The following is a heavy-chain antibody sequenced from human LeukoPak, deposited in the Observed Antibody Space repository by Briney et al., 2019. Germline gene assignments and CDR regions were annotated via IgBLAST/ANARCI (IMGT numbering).Heavy chain of an antibody. J-gene: IGHJ4*02. CDR3: ARDGVASGWYVPVVDY. Sequence: GGSLRLSCAASGFTFSSYSMNWVRQAPGKGLEWVSSISSSSSYIYYADSVKGRFTISGDNAKNSLYLQMNSLRAEDTAVYYCARDGVASGWYVPVVDYWGQGTLVTVSS. CDR2: ISSSSSYI. D-gene: IGHD6-19*01. CDR1: GFTFSSYS. V-gene: IGHV3-21*01.